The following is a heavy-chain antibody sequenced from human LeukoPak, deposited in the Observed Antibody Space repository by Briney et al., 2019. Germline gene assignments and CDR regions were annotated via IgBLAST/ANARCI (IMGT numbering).Heavy chain of an antibody. CDR2: ISSSSSYI. J-gene: IGHJ5*02. CDR1: GFTFSTYS. D-gene: IGHD4-17*01. CDR3: ARGGDYPRDWFDP. Sequence: PGGSLRLSCAASGFTFSTYSMNWVRQAPGKGLEWVSSISSSSSYIYYADSVKGRFTISRDNAKNPLYLQMNSLRAEDTAVYYCARGGDYPRDWFDPWGQGTLVTVSS. V-gene: IGHV3-21*01.